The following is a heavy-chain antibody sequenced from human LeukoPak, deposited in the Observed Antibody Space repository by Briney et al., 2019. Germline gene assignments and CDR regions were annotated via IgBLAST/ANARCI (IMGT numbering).Heavy chain of an antibody. V-gene: IGHV4-59*08. CDR3: ARRQYQLLRTYYYYYMDV. D-gene: IGHD2-2*01. CDR1: GGSISSHY. J-gene: IGHJ6*03. CDR2: IYYSGST. Sequence: SSETLSLTCTVSGGSISSHYWSWIRQPPGKGLEWIGYIYYSGSTNYNPSLKSRVTISVDTSKNQFSLKLSSVTAADTAVYYCARRQYQLLRTYYYYYMDVWGKGTTVTVSS.